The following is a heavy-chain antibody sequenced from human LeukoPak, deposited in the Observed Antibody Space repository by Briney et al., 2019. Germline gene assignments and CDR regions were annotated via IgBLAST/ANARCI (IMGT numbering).Heavy chain of an antibody. CDR2: IYHSGNT. CDR3: TTLIAAPGSGAPFDY. V-gene: IGHV4-38-2*01. J-gene: IGHJ4*02. D-gene: IGHD6-13*01. CDR1: GYSISSGYY. Sequence: SETLSLTCAVSGYSISSGYYWGWVRQPPGKGLEWIANIYHSGNTSYNPSLNNRVTISVDTSMNHFSLKLTSVTAADTAVYYCTTLIAAPGSGAPFDYWGQGILVTVSS.